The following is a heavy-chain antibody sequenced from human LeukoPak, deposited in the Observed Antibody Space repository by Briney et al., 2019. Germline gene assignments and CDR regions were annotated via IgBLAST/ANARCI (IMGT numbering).Heavy chain of an antibody. J-gene: IGHJ4*02. D-gene: IGHD5-12*01. CDR2: INPSGGST. V-gene: IGHV1-46*01. Sequence: ASVKVSCKAFGDSLTNYYVHWVRQAPGQGLEWMGEINPSGGSTSYAQRFQGRITVTRDTYTNTVYMDLSSLRSEDTATYYCARGAPTTRIGAGRFDYWGQGSLLTVAS. CDR1: GDSLTNYY. CDR3: ARGAPTTRIGAGRFDY.